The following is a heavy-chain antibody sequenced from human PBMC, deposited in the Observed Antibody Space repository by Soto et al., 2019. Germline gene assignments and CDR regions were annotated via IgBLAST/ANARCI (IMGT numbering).Heavy chain of an antibody. CDR3: ASTWDILTGYPD. CDR1: GGSFSGYY. Sequence: SETLSLTCAVYGGSFSGYYWSWIRQPPGKGLEWIGEINHSGSTNYNPSLKSRVTISVDTSKNRFSLKLSSVTAADTAVYYCASTWDILTGYPDWGQGTLVTVSS. D-gene: IGHD3-9*01. CDR2: INHSGST. V-gene: IGHV4-34*01. J-gene: IGHJ4*02.